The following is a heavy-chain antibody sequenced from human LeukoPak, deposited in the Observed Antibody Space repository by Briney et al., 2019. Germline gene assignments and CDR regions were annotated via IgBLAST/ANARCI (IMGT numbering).Heavy chain of an antibody. J-gene: IGHJ3*02. D-gene: IGHD1-26*01. V-gene: IGHV4-34*01. CDR2: IYYSGST. CDR1: GGSFSGYY. CDR3: ARHLDEAATYSGSYSHDAFDI. Sequence: SETLSLTCAVYGGSFSGYYWSWIRQPPGKGLEWIGSIYYSGSTYYNPSLKSRVTISVDTSKNQFSLKLSSVTAADTAVYYCARHLDEAATYSGSYSHDAFDIWGQGTMVTVSS.